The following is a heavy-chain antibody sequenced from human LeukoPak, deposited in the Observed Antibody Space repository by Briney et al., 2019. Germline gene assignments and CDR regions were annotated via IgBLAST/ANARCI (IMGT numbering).Heavy chain of an antibody. Sequence: GASVKVSCKASGYTFTGYYMHWVRQAPGQGIEWMGRLNPNSGGTDYAQKFQGRVTMTRDTSISSAYMELSRLKTDDTAVYYCARGDWNYSYYFDYWGQGTLATVSS. CDR3: ARGDWNYSYYFDY. CDR1: GYTFTGYY. J-gene: IGHJ4*02. V-gene: IGHV1-2*06. D-gene: IGHD1-7*01. CDR2: LNPNSGGT.